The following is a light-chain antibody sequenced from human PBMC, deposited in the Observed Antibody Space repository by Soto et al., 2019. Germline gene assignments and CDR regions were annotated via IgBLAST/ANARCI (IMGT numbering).Light chain of an antibody. Sequence: QSVLTQPASVSGSPGQSITISCTGTSSDVGGYNYVSWYQQHPGKAPKLMIYDVSNRPSGVSNRFSGSKSGNTASLTISGLQAEDKADYYCSSYTSSSTLEVVFGGGTKLTVL. V-gene: IGLV2-14*01. J-gene: IGLJ2*01. CDR1: SSDVGGYNY. CDR3: SSYTSSSTLEVV. CDR2: DVS.